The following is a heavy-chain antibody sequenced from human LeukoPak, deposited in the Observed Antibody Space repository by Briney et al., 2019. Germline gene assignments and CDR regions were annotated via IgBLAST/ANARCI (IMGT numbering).Heavy chain of an antibody. J-gene: IGHJ5*02. CDR1: GFTFSSYA. CDR3: ARYHLGSYFRDPFDR. V-gene: IGHV3-23*01. CDR2: ISGSGGST. D-gene: IGHD3-10*01. Sequence: GGSLRLSCAASGFTFSSYAMSWVRQAPGKGLEWVSAISGSGGSTYYADSVKGRFTISRDNSKNTLYLQMNSLRAEDTAVYYCARYHLGSYFRDPFDRWGQGTLVTVSS.